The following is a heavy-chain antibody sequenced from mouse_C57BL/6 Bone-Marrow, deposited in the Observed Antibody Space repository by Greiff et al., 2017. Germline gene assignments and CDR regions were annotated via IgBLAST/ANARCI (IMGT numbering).Heavy chain of an antibody. CDR2: INSDGGST. V-gene: IGHV5-2*03. J-gene: IGHJ1*03. D-gene: IGHD3-3*01. CDR1: EYEFPSHD. Sequence: EVKLVESGGGLVQPGESLKLSCESNEYEFPSHDMSWVRKTPEKRLELVAAINSDGGSTYYPDTMERRFIISRDNTKKTLYLQMSSLRSEDTALYYCARGPQRGRDWYFDVWGTGTTVTVSA. CDR3: ARGPQRGRDWYFDV.